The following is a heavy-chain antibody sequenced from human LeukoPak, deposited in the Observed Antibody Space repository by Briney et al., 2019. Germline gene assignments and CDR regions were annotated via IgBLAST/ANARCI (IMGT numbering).Heavy chain of an antibody. Sequence: ASAKVSCKASGYTFTGYYMHWVRQAPGQGLEWMGWIDPNSGGTNCAQKFQGRVTMTSDTSISTAFMELSRLRSDDTAVYYCVRGDGRGEDWGQGTLVTVSS. CDR2: IDPNSGGT. J-gene: IGHJ4*02. V-gene: IGHV1-2*02. D-gene: IGHD3-10*01. CDR3: VRGDGRGED. CDR1: GYTFTGYY.